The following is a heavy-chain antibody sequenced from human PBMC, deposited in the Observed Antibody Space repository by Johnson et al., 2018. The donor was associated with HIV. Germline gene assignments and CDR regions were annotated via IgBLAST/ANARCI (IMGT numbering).Heavy chain of an antibody. CDR1: GFTFSTYG. CDR2: IWYDGSNK. CDR3: AKTEDAFDI. J-gene: IGHJ3*02. Sequence: QVQLVESGGGVVQPGRSLRLSCAASGFTFSTYGMHWVRQAPGKGLEWVALIWYDGSNKYYADSVKGRFTISRDNSKNTLYLQMNSLRAEDTAVYYCAKTEDAFDIWGQGTMVTVSS. V-gene: IGHV3-33*06.